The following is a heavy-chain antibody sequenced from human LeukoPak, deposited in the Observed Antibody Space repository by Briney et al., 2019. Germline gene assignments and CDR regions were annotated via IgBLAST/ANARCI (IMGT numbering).Heavy chain of an antibody. CDR2: INPNSGGT. Sequence: GASVKVSSKASGYTFTGYYMHWVRQAPGRGLEWMGWINPNSGGTNYAQKFQGRVTMTRDTSISTAYMELSRLRSDDTAVYYCAREGIMFGVVETYYYYGMDVWGQGTTVTVSS. J-gene: IGHJ6*02. D-gene: IGHD3-3*01. CDR1: GYTFTGYY. CDR3: AREGIMFGVVETYYYYGMDV. V-gene: IGHV1-2*02.